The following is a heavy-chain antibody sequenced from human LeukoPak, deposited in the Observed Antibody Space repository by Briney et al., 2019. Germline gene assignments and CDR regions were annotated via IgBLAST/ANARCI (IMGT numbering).Heavy chain of an antibody. CDR3: ARSHSRIVVVVAATLGY. Sequence: ASVKVSCKASGYTFTGYYMHWVRQAPGQGLEWMGWINPNSGGTNYARKFQGRVTMTRDTSISTAYMELSRLRSDDTAVYYCARSHSRIVVVVAATLGYWGQGTLVTVSS. CDR1: GYTFTGYY. D-gene: IGHD2-15*01. CDR2: INPNSGGT. V-gene: IGHV1-2*02. J-gene: IGHJ4*02.